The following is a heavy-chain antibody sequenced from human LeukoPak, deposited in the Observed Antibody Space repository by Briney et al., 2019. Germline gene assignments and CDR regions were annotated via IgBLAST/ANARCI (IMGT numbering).Heavy chain of an antibody. D-gene: IGHD4-23*01. Sequence: PSETLSLTCTVSGGSISSSSYYWGWIRQPPGKGLEWIGSIYYSGSTYYNPSLKSRVTISVGTSKNQFSLKLSSVTAADTAVYYCARADYGGNSAQYYYYYMDVWGKGTTVTVSS. J-gene: IGHJ6*03. CDR1: GGSISSSSYY. V-gene: IGHV4-39*07. CDR3: ARADYGGNSAQYYYYYMDV. CDR2: IYYSGST.